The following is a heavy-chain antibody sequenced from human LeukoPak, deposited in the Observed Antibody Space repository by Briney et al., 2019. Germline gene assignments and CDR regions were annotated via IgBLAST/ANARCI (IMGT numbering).Heavy chain of an antibody. V-gene: IGHV4-34*01. J-gene: IGHJ4*02. CDR2: INHSGST. CDR3: ARRLITMIVVVIAVPYFDY. D-gene: IGHD3-22*01. Sequence: SETLSLTCAVYGGSFSGYYWSWIRQPPGKGLEWIGEINHSGSTNYNPSLKSRVTISVDTSKNQFSLKLSSVTAADTAVYYCARRLITMIVVVIAVPYFDYWGQGTLVTVFS. CDR1: GGSFSGYY.